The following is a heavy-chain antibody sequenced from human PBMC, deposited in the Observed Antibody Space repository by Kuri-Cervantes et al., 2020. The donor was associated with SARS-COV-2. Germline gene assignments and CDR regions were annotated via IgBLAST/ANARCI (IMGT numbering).Heavy chain of an antibody. D-gene: IGHD1-26*01. V-gene: IGHV4-59*08. Sequence: GSLRLSCTVSGGSISSYYWSWIRQPPGKGLEWIGYIYYSGSTNYNPSLKSRVTISVDTSKNQFSLKLSSVTAADTAVYYCARHAVVLGVATVYFDYWGQGTLVTVSS. CDR1: GGSISSYY. J-gene: IGHJ4*02. CDR2: IYYSGST. CDR3: ARHAVVLGVATVYFDY.